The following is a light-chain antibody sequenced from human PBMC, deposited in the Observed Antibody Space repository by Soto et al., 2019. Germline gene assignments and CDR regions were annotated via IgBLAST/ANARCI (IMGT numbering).Light chain of an antibody. CDR3: SSYTRSSTLV. CDR1: SSDVGYYNY. CDR2: DVR. Sequence: QSALTQPASVSGSPGQSITISCTGTSSDVGYYNYVSWYQQHPGKAPKLMIYDVRYRPSGVSDRFSGSKSGNTASLTLSGLRAEDEADYYCSSYTRSSTLVFGTGTKLTVL. V-gene: IGLV2-14*03. J-gene: IGLJ1*01.